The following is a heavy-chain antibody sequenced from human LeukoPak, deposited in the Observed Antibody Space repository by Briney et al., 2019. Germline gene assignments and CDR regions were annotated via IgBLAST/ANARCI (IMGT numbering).Heavy chain of an antibody. V-gene: IGHV1-3*01. Sequence: ASVKVSCKASGYTFTSYAMHWVRQAPGQRLEWMGWINAGNGNTKYSQKFQGRVTITRDTSASTAYMELSSLRSEDTAVYYCARARCSSTSCYLDYWGQGTLVTVSS. J-gene: IGHJ4*02. CDR1: GYTFTSYA. D-gene: IGHD2-2*01. CDR3: ARARCSSTSCYLDY. CDR2: INAGNGNT.